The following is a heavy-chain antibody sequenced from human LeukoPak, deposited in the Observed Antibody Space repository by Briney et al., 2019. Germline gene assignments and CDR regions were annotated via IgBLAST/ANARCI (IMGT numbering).Heavy chain of an antibody. D-gene: IGHD3-10*01. CDR2: INPNSGGT. CDR3: AREPITMVRGIQYDY. J-gene: IGHJ4*02. V-gene: IGHV1-2*02. Sequence: ASVKVSCKTYGYTFTGYYMHWVRQAPGQGLEWMGWINPNSGGTNYAQKFQGRVTMTRDTSISTAYMELSRLRSDDTAVYYCAREPITMVRGIQYDYWGQGTLVTVSS. CDR1: GYTFTGYY.